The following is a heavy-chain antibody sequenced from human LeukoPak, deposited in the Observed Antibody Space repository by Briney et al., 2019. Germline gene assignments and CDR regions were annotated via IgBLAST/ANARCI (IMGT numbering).Heavy chain of an antibody. CDR1: GFTFSSYA. Sequence: GGSLRLSCAASGFTFSSYAMSWVRQAPGKGLEWVAFIRYDGSNKYYADSVKGRFTISRDNSKNTLYLQMNSLRAEDTAVYYCAKGLLAARPFTFDYWGQGTLVTVSS. D-gene: IGHD6-6*01. J-gene: IGHJ4*02. CDR3: AKGLLAARPFTFDY. V-gene: IGHV3-30*02. CDR2: IRYDGSNK.